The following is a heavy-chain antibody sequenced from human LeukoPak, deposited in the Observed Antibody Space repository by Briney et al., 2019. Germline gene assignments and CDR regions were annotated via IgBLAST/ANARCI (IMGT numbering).Heavy chain of an antibody. Sequence: ASVKVSCKASGYTFTGYYMHWVRQAPGQGLEWMGWIDPNSGGTNYAQKFQGRVTMTRDTSISTAYMELSRLRSDDTAVYYCARIVGLIRRPLHWFDPWGQGTLVTVSS. D-gene: IGHD1-26*01. CDR1: GYTFTGYY. CDR3: ARIVGLIRRPLHWFDP. CDR2: IDPNSGGT. J-gene: IGHJ5*02. V-gene: IGHV1-2*02.